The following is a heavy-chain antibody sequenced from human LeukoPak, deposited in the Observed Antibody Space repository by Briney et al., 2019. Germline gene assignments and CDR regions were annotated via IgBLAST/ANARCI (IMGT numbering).Heavy chain of an antibody. V-gene: IGHV1-18*01. CDR3: ARDPGYSSSWCYFDY. D-gene: IGHD6-13*01. CDR1: GYTFTSYG. J-gene: IGHJ4*02. Sequence: ASVKVSCKASGYTFTSYGISWVRQAPGQGLEWMGWISAYNGNTNYAQKLQGRVTMTTDTSTSTAYMELRSLRSDDTAVYYCARDPGYSSSWCYFDYWGQGTLVTVSS. CDR2: ISAYNGNT.